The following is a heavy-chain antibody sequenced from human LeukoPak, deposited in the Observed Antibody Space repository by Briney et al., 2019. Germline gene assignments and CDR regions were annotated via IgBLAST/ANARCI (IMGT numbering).Heavy chain of an antibody. CDR3: ARDGGYCSRTSCPASRMDV. D-gene: IGHD2-2*03. CDR2: IWFDGSNK. CDR1: GFTLSSYG. J-gene: IGHJ6*03. V-gene: IGHV3-33*01. Sequence: PGGSLRLSCAASGFTLSSYGMHWVRQAPGKGLEWVAVIWFDGSNKYCADSVKGRFTISGDNSKNTLDLQMNSLRAEDTAVYYCARDGGYCSRTSCPASRMDVWGKGTTVTVSS.